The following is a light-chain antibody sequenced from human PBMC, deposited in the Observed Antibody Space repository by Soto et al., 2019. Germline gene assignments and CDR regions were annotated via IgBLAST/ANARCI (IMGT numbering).Light chain of an antibody. V-gene: IGKV1-9*01. CDR2: AAS. Sequence: IQLTQSPSSLSASLGYRCTITCRASQGISSYLAWYQHKPGKAPKLLIYAASTLQSGVPSRFSGSGSGTDFTLTISSLQPEDFATYYCQQLESYPSTFGGGTKVDIK. J-gene: IGKJ4*01. CDR1: QGISSY. CDR3: QQLESYPST.